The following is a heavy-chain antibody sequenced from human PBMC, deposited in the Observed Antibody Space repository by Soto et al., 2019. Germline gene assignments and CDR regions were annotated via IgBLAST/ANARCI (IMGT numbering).Heavy chain of an antibody. J-gene: IGHJ3*01. Sequence: ASVKVSCKASGYTFTRYAISWVRQAPGQGLEWVAWINTYNGETYSAEKVQGRVTMTRDTSTNTASMELRSLRSDDTAIYYCTXYIEVLPGAYPQYAIEVWGQGTMVTVSS. CDR3: TXYIEVLPGAYPQYAIEV. D-gene: IGHD2-2*01. CDR2: INTYNGET. CDR1: GYTFTRYA. V-gene: IGHV1-18*04.